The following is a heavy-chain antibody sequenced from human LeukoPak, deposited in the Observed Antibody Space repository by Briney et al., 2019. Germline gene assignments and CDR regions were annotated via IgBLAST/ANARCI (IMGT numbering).Heavy chain of an antibody. D-gene: IGHD3-22*01. CDR3: ARPRHQTTELLPFDY. CDR1: GFTFSSYA. Sequence: GGSLRLPCAASGFTFSSYAMHWVRQAPGKGLEWVAVISYDGSNKYYADSVKGRFTISRDNSKNTLYLQMNSLRAEDTAVYYCARPRHQTTELLPFDYWGQGTLVTVSS. CDR2: ISYDGSNK. V-gene: IGHV3-30*04. J-gene: IGHJ4*02.